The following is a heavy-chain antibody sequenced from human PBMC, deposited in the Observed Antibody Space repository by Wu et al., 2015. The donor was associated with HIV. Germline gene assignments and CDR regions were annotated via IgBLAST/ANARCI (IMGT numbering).Heavy chain of an antibody. D-gene: IGHD1-14*01. J-gene: IGHJ5*01. V-gene: IGHV1-2*02. Sequence: QVQLVQSGAEVKKPGASVKVSCKASGYTVTDYYLHWVRQAPGQGLEWMGWINPNSGTNYAQKFQGRVTMTRDTSISTAYMELSRLRSDDTAVYYCARVRTTEFHTIDSWGQGTLVTVSS. CDR2: INPNSGT. CDR1: GYTVTDYY. CDR3: ARVRTTEFHTIDS.